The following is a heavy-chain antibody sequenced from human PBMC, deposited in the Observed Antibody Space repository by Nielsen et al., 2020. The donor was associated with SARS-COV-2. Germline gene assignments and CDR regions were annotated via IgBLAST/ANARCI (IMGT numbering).Heavy chain of an antibody. V-gene: IGHV3-30*03. CDR2: VSYDGDYE. J-gene: IGHJ6*01. Sequence: GESLKISCAASDSTFTNYAMHWVRQAPGKGLEWVALVSYDGDYEFYVDAVKGRFTISRDNSENSLFLQMNSLHQGPIGLPPGTLLQEHLWG. CDR3: TLLQEHL. CDR1: DSTFTNYA.